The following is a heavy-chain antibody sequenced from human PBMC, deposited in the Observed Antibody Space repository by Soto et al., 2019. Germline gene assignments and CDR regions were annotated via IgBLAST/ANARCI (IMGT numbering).Heavy chain of an antibody. J-gene: IGHJ1*01. Sequence: GGSLRLSCAASGFTFSSYAMSWVRQAPGKGLEWVSAISGSGGSTYYADSVKGRFTISRDNSKNTLYLQMNSLRAEDTAVYYCAKFNTVYSGYDYFHYWGQGTLVTVSS. CDR3: AKFNTVYSGYDYFHY. V-gene: IGHV3-23*01. CDR2: ISGSGGST. CDR1: GFTFSSYA. D-gene: IGHD5-12*01.